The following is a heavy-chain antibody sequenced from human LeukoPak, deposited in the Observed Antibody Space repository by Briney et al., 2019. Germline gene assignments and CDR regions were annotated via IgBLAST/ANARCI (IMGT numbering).Heavy chain of an antibody. CDR1: GFTFSSYA. V-gene: IGHV3-23*01. J-gene: IGHJ4*02. D-gene: IGHD6-19*01. CDR3: AKGNSGWYSTFDY. Sequence: AGGSLRLSCAASGFTFSSYAMSWVRQAPGKGLEWVSAISGSGGSTYYADSVKGRFTISRDNSKNTLYLQMNNLRAEDTAVYYCAKGNSGWYSTFDYWGQGTLVTVSS. CDR2: ISGSGGST.